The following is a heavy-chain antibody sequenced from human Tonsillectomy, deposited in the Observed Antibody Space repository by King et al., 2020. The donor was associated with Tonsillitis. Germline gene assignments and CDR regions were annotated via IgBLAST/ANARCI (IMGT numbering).Heavy chain of an antibody. Sequence: VQLVESGGGLVQPGGSLRLSCSASGFTLSSYAMHWVRQAPGKGLEYVSAISSNGDSTYYADSVKGRFTISRDNSKNTLYLQMSSLRTEDTAVYYCAKSSGSGRCSDYWGQGTLVTVSS. CDR1: GFTLSSYA. CDR2: ISSNGDST. V-gene: IGHV3-64D*06. D-gene: IGHD3-10*01. CDR3: AKSSGSGRCSDY. J-gene: IGHJ4*02.